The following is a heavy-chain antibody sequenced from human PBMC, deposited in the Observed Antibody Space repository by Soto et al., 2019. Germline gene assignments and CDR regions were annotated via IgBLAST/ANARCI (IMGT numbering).Heavy chain of an antibody. V-gene: IGHV3-23*01. D-gene: IGHD3-10*01. Sequence: GGSLRLSWAASGCTFSNYAMSWLRQAPGKGLEWVSISGSGGNTYYADSVKGRFTISRDNSKNTLYLQMNSLRAEDTAVYYCAKDQGSSLYYFDYWGQGTLVTVSS. CDR1: GCTFSNYA. J-gene: IGHJ4*02. CDR2: ISGSGGNT. CDR3: AKDQGSSLYYFDY.